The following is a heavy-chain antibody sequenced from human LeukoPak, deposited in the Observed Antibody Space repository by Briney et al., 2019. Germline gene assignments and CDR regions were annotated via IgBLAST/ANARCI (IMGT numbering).Heavy chain of an antibody. J-gene: IGHJ5*02. CDR2: ISSSSSYI. CDR1: GFTFSSYS. D-gene: IGHD3-10*01. V-gene: IGHV3-21*01. CDR3: ARELLWFGESIGGGFDP. Sequence: GGSLRLSCAASGFTFSSYSMNWVRQAPGKGLEWVSSISSSSSYIYYADSVKGRFTISRDNAKNSLYLQMNSLRAEDTAVYYCARELLWFGESIGGGFDPWGQGTLVTVPS.